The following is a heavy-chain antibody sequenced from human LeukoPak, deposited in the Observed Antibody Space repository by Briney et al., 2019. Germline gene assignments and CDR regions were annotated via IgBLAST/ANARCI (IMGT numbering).Heavy chain of an antibody. V-gene: IGHV4-4*07. J-gene: IGHJ4*02. CDR1: GGSISNYY. D-gene: IGHD4-23*01. Sequence: SETLSLTCTVSGGSISNYYWSWIRQPAGKGLEWIGRIYTSGSTNYNPSLKSRVTISVDTSKNQFSLKLSSVTAADTAMYYCAAETYGGKPLYYFDSWGQGTLVTVSS. CDR2: IYTSGST. CDR3: AAETYGGKPLYYFDS.